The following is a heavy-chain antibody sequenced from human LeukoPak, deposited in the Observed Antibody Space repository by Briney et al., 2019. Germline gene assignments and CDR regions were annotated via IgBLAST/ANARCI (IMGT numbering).Heavy chain of an antibody. D-gene: IGHD2-2*01. CDR1: GFTFSSYS. V-gene: IGHV3-21*01. Sequence: GGSLRLSCAASGFTFSSYSMNWVRQAPGKGLEWVSSISSSSSYIYYADSVKGRFTISRDNAKNSLYLQMNSLRAEDTAVYYCAASPAGGYCSRTTCPSDALNIWGQGTLVTVSS. CDR2: ISSSSSYI. CDR3: AASPAGGYCSRTTCPSDALNI. J-gene: IGHJ3*02.